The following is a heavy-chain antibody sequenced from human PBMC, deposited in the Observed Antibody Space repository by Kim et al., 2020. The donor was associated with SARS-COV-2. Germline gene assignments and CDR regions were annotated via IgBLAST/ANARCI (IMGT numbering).Heavy chain of an antibody. V-gene: IGHV3-30*04. D-gene: IGHD2-15*01. CDR2: ISYDGSNK. CDR3: ARVIGYCSGGSCYDWYF. CDR1: GFTFSSYA. Sequence: GGSLRLSCAASGFTFSSYAMHWVRQAPGKGLEWVAVISYDGSNKYYADSVKGRFTISRDNSKNTLYLQMNSLRAEDTAVYYCARVIGYCSGGSCYDWYF. J-gene: IGHJ2*01.